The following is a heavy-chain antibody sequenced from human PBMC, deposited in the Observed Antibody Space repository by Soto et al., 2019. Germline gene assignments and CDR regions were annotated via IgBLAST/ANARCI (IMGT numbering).Heavy chain of an antibody. J-gene: IGHJ4*02. Sequence: QVQLVQSGTEVKKPGSSVKVSCKASGDTFSVYTINWVRQAPGLGLEWVGRINPIVSMPNYAQKCQGRNSMTADKSTSTAYMEMRSLRSDATAMYFCASSYGSGYRACDYWGQGALVIVSS. CDR2: INPIVSMP. CDR1: GDTFSVYT. D-gene: IGHD3-10*01. CDR3: ASSYGSGYRACDY. V-gene: IGHV1-69*02.